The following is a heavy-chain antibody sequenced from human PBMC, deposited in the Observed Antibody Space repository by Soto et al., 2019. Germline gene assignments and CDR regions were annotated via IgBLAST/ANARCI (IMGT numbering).Heavy chain of an antibody. CDR2: INSDGSST. CDR1: GVTFSSYW. CDR3: ARDFGY. D-gene: IGHD3-10*01. V-gene: IGHV3-74*01. J-gene: IGHJ4*02. Sequence: GGALRLSCAASGVTFSSYWIHWVRQAPGKGLVWFSRINSDGSSTFYADSVKGRFTISRDNAKNTLYLQMNSLRAEDTAVYYCARDFGYWGQGTLVTVSS.